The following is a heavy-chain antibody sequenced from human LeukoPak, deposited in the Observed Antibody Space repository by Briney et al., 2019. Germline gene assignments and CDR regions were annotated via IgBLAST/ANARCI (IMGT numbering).Heavy chain of an antibody. CDR2: IYYSGST. CDR1: GGSISSGDYY. Sequence: SETLSLTCTVSGGSISSGDYYWSWIRQPPGKGLEWIGYIYYSGSTYYNPSLKSRVTISVDTSKNQFSLKLSSVTAADTAVYYCARGGGIRYFDWAPFYFDYWGQGTLVTVSS. J-gene: IGHJ4*02. CDR3: ARGGGIRYFDWAPFYFDY. V-gene: IGHV4-30-4*01. D-gene: IGHD3-9*01.